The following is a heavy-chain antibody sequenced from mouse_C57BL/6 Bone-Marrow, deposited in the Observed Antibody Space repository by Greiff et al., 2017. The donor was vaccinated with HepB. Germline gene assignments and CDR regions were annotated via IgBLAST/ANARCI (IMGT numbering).Heavy chain of an antibody. D-gene: IGHD1-1*01. J-gene: IGHJ4*01. Sequence: EVKVVESGGGLVQSGRSLRLSCATSGFTFSDFYMEWVRQAPGKGLEWIAASRNKANDYTTEYSASVKGRFIVSRDTSQSILYLQMNALRAEDTAIYYCARSPSTVVAPYAMDYWGQGTSVTVSS. CDR2: SRNKANDYTT. CDR1: GFTFSDFY. CDR3: ARSPSTVVAPYAMDY. V-gene: IGHV7-1*01.